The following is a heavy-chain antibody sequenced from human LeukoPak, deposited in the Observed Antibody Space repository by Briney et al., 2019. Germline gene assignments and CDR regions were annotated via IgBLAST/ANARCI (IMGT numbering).Heavy chain of an antibody. CDR2: ISASGGSA. CDR3: AKDLYPRGTYYFDY. D-gene: IGHD3-16*01. CDR1: GFTFSSYA. Sequence: GGSLRLSCAASGFTFSSYAMSWVRQAPGRGLEWVSGISASGGSAYYADSVKGRFTISRDNSNNTLYLQMNSLRAEDTAVYYCAKDLYPRGTYYFDYWGQGTLVTVSS. V-gene: IGHV3-23*01. J-gene: IGHJ4*02.